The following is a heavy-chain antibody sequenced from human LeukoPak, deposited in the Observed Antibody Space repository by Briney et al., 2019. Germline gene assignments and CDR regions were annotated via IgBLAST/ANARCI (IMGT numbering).Heavy chain of an antibody. J-gene: IGHJ4*02. V-gene: IGHV1-46*01. CDR2: INPSGGST. Sequence: GASVKVSCKASGYTFTSYYLHWVRQAPGQGLEWMGMINPSGGSTSYTQKFQGRGTMTRDTSTSTGYMELSSLRSEDTAVYYCARAGDYYDSTAYYLYWGQGTLVTVSS. CDR3: ARAGDYYDSTAYYLY. D-gene: IGHD3-22*01. CDR1: GYTFTSYY.